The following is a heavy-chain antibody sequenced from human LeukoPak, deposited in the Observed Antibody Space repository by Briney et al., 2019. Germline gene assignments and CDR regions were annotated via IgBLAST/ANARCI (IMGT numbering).Heavy chain of an antibody. Sequence: PSETLSLTCSVSGGSISSSSYYWAWIRQPPGKGMEWIASIYDSGSTYYNPSLKSRVTISAGTSKNQFSLKLSSVTAADTAVFYCARSTTFPYSSSTSSKFYFDLWGQGVLVTVAS. V-gene: IGHV4-39*01. D-gene: IGHD6-13*01. J-gene: IGHJ4*02. CDR3: ARSTTFPYSSSTSSKFYFDL. CDR2: IYDSGST. CDR1: GGSISSSSYY.